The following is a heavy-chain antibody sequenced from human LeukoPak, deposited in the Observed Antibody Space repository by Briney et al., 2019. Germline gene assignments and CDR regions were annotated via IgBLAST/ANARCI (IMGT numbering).Heavy chain of an antibody. D-gene: IGHD3-10*01. CDR1: GYTLTELS. V-gene: IGHV1-2*06. J-gene: IGHJ4*02. CDR3: ARLVRGGFGY. Sequence: ASVKVSCKVSGYTLTELSMHWVRQAPGQGLEWMGRINPNSGGTNYAQKFQGRVTMTRDTSISTAYMELSRLRSDDTAVYYCARLVRGGFGYWGQGTLVTVSS. CDR2: INPNSGGT.